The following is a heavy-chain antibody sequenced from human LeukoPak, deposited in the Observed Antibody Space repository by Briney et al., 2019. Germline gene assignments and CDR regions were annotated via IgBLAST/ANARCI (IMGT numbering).Heavy chain of an antibody. CDR2: ISYDGSNK. CDR3: ARRQWGPYYYYGMDV. V-gene: IGHV3-30-3*01. Sequence: PGGSLRLSCAASGFTFSSYAMHWVRQAPGKGLEWVAVISYDGSNKYYADSVKGRFTISRDNSKNTLYLQMNSLRAEDTAVYYCARRQWGPYYYYGMDVWGQGTTVTVSS. CDR1: GFTFSSYA. D-gene: IGHD6-19*01. J-gene: IGHJ6*02.